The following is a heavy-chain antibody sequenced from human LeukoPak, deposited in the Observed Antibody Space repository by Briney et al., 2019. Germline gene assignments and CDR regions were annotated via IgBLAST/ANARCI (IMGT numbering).Heavy chain of an antibody. CDR3: AKDSAFDSSGYYYRGSNFDY. CDR1: GFTFSSYA. D-gene: IGHD3-22*01. CDR2: IRGSGGST. J-gene: IGHJ4*02. V-gene: IGHV3-23*01. Sequence: GALRLSCAASGFTFSSYAMSWVRQAPGKGLGWVSTIRGSGGSTYYADSLKGRFTISRDNSKNTLYLQMNSLRAEDTAVYHCAKDSAFDSSGYYYRGSNFDYWGQGTLVTVSS.